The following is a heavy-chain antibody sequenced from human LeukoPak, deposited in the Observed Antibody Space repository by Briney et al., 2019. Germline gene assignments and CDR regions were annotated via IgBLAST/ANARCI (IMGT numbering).Heavy chain of an antibody. CDR1: GGSISSSSYY. D-gene: IGHD4-23*01. CDR2: IYYSGST. J-gene: IGHJ6*02. Sequence: TSETLSLTCTVSGGSISSSSYYWGWIPQPPGKGLEWIGSIYYSGSTYYNPSLKSRVTISVDTSKNQFSLKLSSVTAADTAVYYCARRVRHHSYYYYGMDVWGQGTTVTVSS. V-gene: IGHV4-39*01. CDR3: ARRVRHHSYYYYGMDV.